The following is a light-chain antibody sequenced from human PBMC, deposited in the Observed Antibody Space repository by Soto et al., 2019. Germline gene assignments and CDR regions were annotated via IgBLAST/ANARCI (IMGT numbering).Light chain of an antibody. J-gene: IGLJ2*01. CDR2: EVS. CDR3: SSYAGSNNSPVV. V-gene: IGLV2-8*01. Sequence: QSALTQPPSASGSPGQSVTISCTGTSSDVGGYNYVSWYQQHPGKAPKLMIYEVSKRPSGVPDRFSGSKSGNTASLTVSGXXXXXXXXXXCSSYAGSNNSPVVFGGGTKLTVL. CDR1: SSDVGGYNY.